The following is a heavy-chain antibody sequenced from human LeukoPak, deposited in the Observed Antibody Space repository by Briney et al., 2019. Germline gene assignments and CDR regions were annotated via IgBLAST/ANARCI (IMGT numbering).Heavy chain of an antibody. V-gene: IGHV1-46*01. CDR3: ARDRVRGYSYGHFDY. J-gene: IGHJ4*02. CDR2: INPSGGST. D-gene: IGHD5-18*01. CDR1: GYTFTSYY. Sequence: EASVKVSCKASGYTFTSYYMHWVRQAPGQGLEWMGIINPSGGSTSYAPKFQGRVTMTRDTSTSTVYMELSSLRSEDTAVYYCARDRVRGYSYGHFDYWGQGTLVTVSS.